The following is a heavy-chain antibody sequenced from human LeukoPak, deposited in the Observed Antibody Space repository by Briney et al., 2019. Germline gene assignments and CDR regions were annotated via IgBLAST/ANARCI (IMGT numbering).Heavy chain of an antibody. V-gene: IGHV3-7*01. CDR1: GFTFSNYW. CDR3: ALNMIGGQIFDF. CDR2: IKRDGSEK. D-gene: IGHD3-16*01. Sequence: GGSLRLSCAASGFTFSNYWMSWVRQAPGKGLEWVADIKRDGSEKHYVDSVKGRFTISRDDAKNSLYLQMNNLRAEDTAVYYCALNMIGGQIFDFWGQGTLVTVSS. J-gene: IGHJ4*02.